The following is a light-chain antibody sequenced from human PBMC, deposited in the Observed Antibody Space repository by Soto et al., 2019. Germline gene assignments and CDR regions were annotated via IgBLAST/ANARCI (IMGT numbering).Light chain of an antibody. CDR3: QQYSGYSGT. Sequence: DIQMTQSPSTLSASVGNRVTITCRASQRISSWLAWYQQKPGKVPNLLIYKASNLESGVPLRFSGSGSGTEFTLTISSLQPDDFATYYCQQYSGYSGTFGQGTKVEIK. CDR1: QRISSW. V-gene: IGKV1-5*03. CDR2: KAS. J-gene: IGKJ1*01.